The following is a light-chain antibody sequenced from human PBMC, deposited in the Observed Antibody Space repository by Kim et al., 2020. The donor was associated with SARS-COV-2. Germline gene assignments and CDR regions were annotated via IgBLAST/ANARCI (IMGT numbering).Light chain of an antibody. CDR2: KDS. Sequence: VSPGQTARIPCSGDVLAKKYARWFQQKPGQAPVLVIYKDSERPSGIPERFSGSSSGTTVTLTISGAQVEDEADYYCYSAADNNLRVFGGGTQLTVL. J-gene: IGLJ3*02. CDR1: VLAKKY. V-gene: IGLV3-27*01. CDR3: YSAADNNLRV.